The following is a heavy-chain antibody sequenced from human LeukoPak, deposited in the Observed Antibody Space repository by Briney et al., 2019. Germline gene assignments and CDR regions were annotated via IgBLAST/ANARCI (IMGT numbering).Heavy chain of an antibody. CDR2: IIPIFGTA. J-gene: IGHJ6*02. V-gene: IGHV1-69*13. Sequence: SVKVSCTASGGTFSSYAISWVRQAPGQGLEWMGGIIPIFGTANYAQKFQGRVTITADESTSTAYMELSSLRSDDTAVYYCARQHSSGYYSPHYYYGMDVWGQGTTVTVSS. CDR3: ARQHSSGYYSPHYYYGMDV. D-gene: IGHD3-22*01. CDR1: GGTFSSYA.